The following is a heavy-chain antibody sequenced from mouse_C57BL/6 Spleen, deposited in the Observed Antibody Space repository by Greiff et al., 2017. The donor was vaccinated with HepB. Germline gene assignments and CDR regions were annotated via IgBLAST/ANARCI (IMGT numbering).Heavy chain of an antibody. Sequence: VQLQQSGAELARPGASVKLSCKASGYTFTSYGISWVKQRTGQGLEWIGEIYPRSGNTYYNEKFKGKATLTADKSSSTAYMELRSLTSEDSAVYFCARGYGSSYEVFFDYWGQGTTLTVSS. J-gene: IGHJ2*01. CDR1: GYTFTSYG. CDR2: IYPRSGNT. D-gene: IGHD1-1*01. CDR3: ARGYGSSYEVFFDY. V-gene: IGHV1-81*01.